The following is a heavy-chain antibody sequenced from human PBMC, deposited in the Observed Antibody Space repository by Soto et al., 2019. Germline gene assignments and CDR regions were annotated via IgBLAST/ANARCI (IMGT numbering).Heavy chain of an antibody. J-gene: IGHJ6*03. CDR1: GASIRGSYYF. CDR3: ARAVFSSILYIDF. V-gene: IGHV4-30-4*08. CDR2: VYPSGAA. Sequence: SETLSLTCTVTGASIRGSYYFWSWIRQPPGEGLEWLGYVYPSGAAYYNPSLKSRVTISLETSKNRFSLNVKSATAADTAVYYCARAVFSSILYIDFWGQGTTVTVSS. D-gene: IGHD3-10*01.